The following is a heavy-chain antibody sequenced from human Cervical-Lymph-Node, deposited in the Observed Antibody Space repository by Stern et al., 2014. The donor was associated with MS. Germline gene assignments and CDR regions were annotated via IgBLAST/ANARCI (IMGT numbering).Heavy chain of an antibody. D-gene: IGHD2-15*01. CDR1: GGSVGSGGYS. J-gene: IGHJ4*01. CDR2: FYVPGTT. Sequence: QVQLQESDSRLVKPSPTLSLTCAVSGGSVGSGGYSWNWIRQPAGKGLEWIGNFYVPGTTYSIPSFQGRVTISVDRSKSQFYLNLSSLTAADTAVYYCARGHCSGGTCYFDSWGQGTLVTVSS. CDR3: ARGHCSGGTCYFDS. V-gene: IGHV4-30-2*01.